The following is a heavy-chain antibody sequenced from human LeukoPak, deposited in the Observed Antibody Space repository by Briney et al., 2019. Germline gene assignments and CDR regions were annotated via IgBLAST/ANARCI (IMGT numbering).Heavy chain of an antibody. J-gene: IGHJ4*02. D-gene: IGHD5-18*01. CDR1: GFTFSSYA. Sequence: GGSLRLSCAASGFTFSSYAMSWVRQAPGKGLEWVSAISGSGGSTYYADSVKGRFTISRDNSKNTLYLQMNSLRAEDTAVYYCAKDVPAGYSYGSPFDYWGQGTLVTVSS. CDR2: ISGSGGST. V-gene: IGHV3-23*01. CDR3: AKDVPAGYSYGSPFDY.